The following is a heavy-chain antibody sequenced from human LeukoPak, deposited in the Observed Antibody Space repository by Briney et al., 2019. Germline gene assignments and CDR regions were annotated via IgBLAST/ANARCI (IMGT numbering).Heavy chain of an antibody. V-gene: IGHV3-23*01. CDR2: ISGSGGST. Sequence: GGSLRLSCAAYGFTFSSYAMSWVRQAPGKGLEWVSAISGSGGSTYYADSVKGRFTISRDNAKNSLYLQMNSLRAEDTAVYYCARRAYYFDYWGQGTLVTVSS. CDR3: ARRAYYFDY. CDR1: GFTFSSYA. J-gene: IGHJ4*02.